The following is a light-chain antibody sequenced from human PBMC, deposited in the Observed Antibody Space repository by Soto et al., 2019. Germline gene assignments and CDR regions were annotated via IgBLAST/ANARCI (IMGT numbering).Light chain of an antibody. CDR3: QQYGSSPWT. J-gene: IGKJ1*01. CDR2: GAS. CDR1: QTIRSNY. Sequence: ETVLTQSPGTLSLSPGERATLSCRASQTIRSNYLAWYRQTPGQDPRLLIYGASNRATGIADRFSGSGSGTDFTLIISRLEPEDFALYYCQQYGSSPWTFGQGNKVEI. V-gene: IGKV3-20*01.